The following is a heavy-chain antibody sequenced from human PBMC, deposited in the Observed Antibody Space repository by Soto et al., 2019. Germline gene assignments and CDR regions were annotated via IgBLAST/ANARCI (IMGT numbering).Heavy chain of an antibody. Sequence: GTSVKVSCKASGYTFTTYPIHWVRQAPGQGLEWMGWVNPANGDTGYSQKFQGRVTITRDTSASTAYMELSSLRSEDTAVYYCARKDYYTSRIYYSENWGKGTLVAISP. D-gene: IGHD3-10*01. V-gene: IGHV1-3*01. CDR1: GYTFTTYP. CDR3: ARKDYYTSRIYYSEN. J-gene: IGHJ1*01. CDR2: VNPANGDT.